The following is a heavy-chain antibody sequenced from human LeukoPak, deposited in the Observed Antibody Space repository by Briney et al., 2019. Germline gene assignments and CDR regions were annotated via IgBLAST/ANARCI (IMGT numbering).Heavy chain of an antibody. V-gene: IGHV3-23*01. D-gene: IGHD1-26*01. CDR3: SKDRGGSYGDFFDY. CDR2: IGCSGGTT. Sequence: GGSLRLSCAASGFTFRSYAMSWVRQSPGKGLEWVSAIGCSGGTTYYADSVKGRFTISRDNSKNTLYLQMNSLRAEDTAVYYCSKDRGGSYGDFFDYWGQGTLVTVSS. J-gene: IGHJ4*02. CDR1: GFTFRSYA.